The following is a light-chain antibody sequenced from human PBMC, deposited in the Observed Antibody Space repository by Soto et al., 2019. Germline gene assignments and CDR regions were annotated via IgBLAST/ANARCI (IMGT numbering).Light chain of an antibody. CDR2: GAS. J-gene: IGKJ4*01. Sequence: EKVMTQSPATLSVSPGEGATLSCRASQSVSNNLAWYQQKPGQAPRLLIYGASTRAAGIPARFSGSGSGTEFTLTISSLHSEDFAVYYCQQYNNWPPTFGGGTKVDIK. V-gene: IGKV3-15*01. CDR1: QSVSNN. CDR3: QQYNNWPPT.